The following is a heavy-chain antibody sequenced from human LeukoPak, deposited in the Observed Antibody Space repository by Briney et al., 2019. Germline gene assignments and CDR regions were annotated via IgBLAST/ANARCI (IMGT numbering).Heavy chain of an antibody. J-gene: IGHJ5*02. CDR2: IYHSGST. V-gene: IGHV4-38-2*02. CDR3: ARDLITMVRGGPHPNWFDP. Sequence: SETLSLTCTVSGYSISSGYYWGWIRQPPGKGLEWIGSIYHSGSTYYNPSLKSRVTISVDTSKNQFSLKLSSVTAADTAVYYCARDLITMVRGGPHPNWFDPWGQGTLVTVSS. CDR1: GYSISSGYY. D-gene: IGHD3-10*01.